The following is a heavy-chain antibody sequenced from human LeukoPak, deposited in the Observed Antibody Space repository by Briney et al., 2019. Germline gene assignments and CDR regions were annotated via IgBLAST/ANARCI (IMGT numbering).Heavy chain of an antibody. V-gene: IGHV1-2*02. D-gene: IGHD2-15*01. CDR2: INPNSGGT. CDR3: ARAAGVVAATPLDY. CDR1: VYTFTGYY. J-gene: IGHJ4*02. Sequence: GASVKVSCKASVYTFTGYYMHWVRQAPGQGLEWMGWINPNSGGTNYAQKFQGRVTMTRDTSTSTAYMELSRLRSDDTAVYYCARAAGVVAATPLDYWGQGTLVTVSS.